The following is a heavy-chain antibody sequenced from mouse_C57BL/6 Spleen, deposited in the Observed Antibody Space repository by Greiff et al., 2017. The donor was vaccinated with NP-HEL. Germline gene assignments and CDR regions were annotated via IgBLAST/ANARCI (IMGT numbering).Heavy chain of an antibody. CDR1: GYTFTEYT. J-gene: IGHJ4*01. CDR2: FYPGSGSI. V-gene: IGHV1-62-2*01. CDR3: ARNEDYYGSHYYAMDY. D-gene: IGHD1-1*01. Sequence: VQLQESGAELVKPGASVKLSCKASGYTFTEYTIHWVKQRSGQGLEWIGWFYPGSGSIKYNEKFKDKATLTADKSSSTVYMELSRLTSEDSAVYFCARNEDYYGSHYYAMDYWGQGTSVTVSS.